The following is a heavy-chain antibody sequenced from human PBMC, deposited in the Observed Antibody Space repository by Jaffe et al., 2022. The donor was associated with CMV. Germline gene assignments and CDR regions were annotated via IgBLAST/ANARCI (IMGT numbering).Heavy chain of an antibody. CDR1: GGTFSSYA. D-gene: IGHD3-10*01. V-gene: IGHV1-69*01. CDR3: ARAVLRGVIHRLYYGMDV. CDR2: IIPIFGTA. Sequence: QVQLVQSGAEVKKPGSSVKVSCKASGGTFSSYAISWVRQAPGQGLEWMGGIIPIFGTANYAQKFQGRVTITADESTSTAYMELSSLRSEDTAVYYCARAVLRGVIHRLYYGMDVWGQGTTVTVSS. J-gene: IGHJ6*02.